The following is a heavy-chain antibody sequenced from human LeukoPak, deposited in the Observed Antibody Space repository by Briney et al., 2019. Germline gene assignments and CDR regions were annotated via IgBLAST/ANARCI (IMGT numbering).Heavy chain of an antibody. Sequence: SETLSLTCTVSGGSITSNYWSWIRQPPGKGLEWIGYIYYSGSTNYNPSLKSRVTISIDTSKKQFSLKLSSVTAADTAVYYCARDSYGDFDYMDVWGKGTTVTVPS. D-gene: IGHD4-17*01. CDR3: ARDSYGDFDYMDV. V-gene: IGHV4-59*13. CDR2: IYYSGST. CDR1: GGSITSNY. J-gene: IGHJ6*03.